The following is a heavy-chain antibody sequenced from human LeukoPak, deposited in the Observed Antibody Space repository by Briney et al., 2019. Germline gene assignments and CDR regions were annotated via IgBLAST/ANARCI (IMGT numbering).Heavy chain of an antibody. J-gene: IGHJ4*02. CDR1: IGSISSGDHY. Sequence: SQTLSLTCTVSIGSISSGDHYWSWIRQPPGKGLEYIAYLYNTGNPYYNPPLRSRVTISADTSKNQFSLELSSVTAADTAVYYCARGRGYGYGIDYWGQGTLVTVSS. D-gene: IGHD5-18*01. CDR3: ARGRGYGYGIDY. V-gene: IGHV4-30-4*01. CDR2: LYNTGNP.